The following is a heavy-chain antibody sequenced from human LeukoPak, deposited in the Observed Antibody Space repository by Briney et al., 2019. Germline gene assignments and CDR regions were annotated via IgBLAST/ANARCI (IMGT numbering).Heavy chain of an antibody. J-gene: IGHJ4*02. D-gene: IGHD7-27*01. Sequence: SVKVSCKASGYTFTRNGISWVRQAPGQGLEWMGRIIPILGIANYAQKFQGRVTITADKSTSTAYMELSSLRSEDTAVYYCARDTSGSRFDYWGQGTLVTVSS. CDR1: GYTFTRNG. CDR3: ARDTSGSRFDY. V-gene: IGHV1-69*04. CDR2: IIPILGIA.